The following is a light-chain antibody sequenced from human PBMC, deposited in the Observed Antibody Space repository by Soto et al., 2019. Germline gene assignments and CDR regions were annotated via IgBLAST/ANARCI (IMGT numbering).Light chain of an antibody. V-gene: IGLV2-14*01. CDR1: ASDVGAYEY. Sequence: QSVLTQPASVSGSPGQSITISCTGTASDVGAYEYVSWYQQHPGTAPKLMIYEVTNRPSGVSDRFSGSKSGNTASLSISGLQAEDEAEYYCGSYSSGNTYVFGTGTKVTVL. CDR3: GSYSSGNTYV. J-gene: IGLJ1*01. CDR2: EVT.